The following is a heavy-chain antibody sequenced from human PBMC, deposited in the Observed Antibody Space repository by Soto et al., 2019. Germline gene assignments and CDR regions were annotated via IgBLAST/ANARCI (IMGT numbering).Heavy chain of an antibody. CDR2: ITSDSSDI. D-gene: IGHD2-15*01. CDR1: GITFRSYS. CDR3: ATTYCSGGYCFSSEY. Sequence: PGGSLRLSCAASGITFRSYSMSWVRQAPGKGLEWVASITSDSSDIYYEDPVKGRFTISRDNGENSLYLQMTSLGAEDTGVYYCATTYCSGGYCFSSEYWGQGVLVTVSS. V-gene: IGHV3-21*01. J-gene: IGHJ4*02.